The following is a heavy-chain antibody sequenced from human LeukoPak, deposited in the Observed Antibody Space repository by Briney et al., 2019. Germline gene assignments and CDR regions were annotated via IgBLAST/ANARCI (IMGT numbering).Heavy chain of an antibody. CDR3: ARVSPNTLTTLQYFDY. CDR1: GFTFGSYW. V-gene: IGHV3-7*01. Sequence: PGGSLRLSCAASGFTFGSYWMSWVRQAPGKGLEWGANIKQDGREAYYMDAVKGRFTISRDNAKNSLYLQMNGLRAEDTAVYYCARVSPNTLTTLQYFDYWGQGTLVTVSS. CDR2: IKQDGREA. D-gene: IGHD4-17*01. J-gene: IGHJ4*02.